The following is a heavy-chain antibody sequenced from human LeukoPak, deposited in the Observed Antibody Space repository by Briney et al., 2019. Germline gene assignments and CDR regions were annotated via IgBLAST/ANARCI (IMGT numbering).Heavy chain of an antibody. CDR1: GYTFSGYY. CDR3: ARESVIAAAGHLYYYYYMDV. CDR2: INPKSGGT. V-gene: IGHV1-2*02. D-gene: IGHD6-13*01. J-gene: IGHJ6*03. Sequence: GASVKVSCKASGYTFSGYYMHWVRQAPGQGLEWMGWINPKSGGTNEAQKFHDRVTMTRDTSIRTAYMEVSRLRSDDTAVYYCARESVIAAAGHLYYYYYMDVWGKGTTVTVSS.